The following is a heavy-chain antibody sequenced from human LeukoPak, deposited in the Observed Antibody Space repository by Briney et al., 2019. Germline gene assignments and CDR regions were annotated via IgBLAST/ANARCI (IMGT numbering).Heavy chain of an antibody. CDR2: INHSGST. V-gene: IGHV4-34*01. CDR3: ARVYVTVVRGSWFDP. CDR1: GGSFSGYY. D-gene: IGHD3-10*01. J-gene: IGHJ5*02. Sequence: SETLSLTCAVYGGSFSGYYWSWIRQPPGKGLEWIGEINHSGSTNYNASLTRRVTISADTSQNQFSLRLNSVTAADTAVYYCARVYVTVVRGSWFDPWGQGTLVTVSS.